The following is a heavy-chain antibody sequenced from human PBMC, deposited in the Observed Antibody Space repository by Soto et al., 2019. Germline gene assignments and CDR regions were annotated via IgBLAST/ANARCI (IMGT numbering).Heavy chain of an antibody. CDR2: IYYSGST. J-gene: IGHJ3*02. V-gene: IGHV4-59*08. CDR1: GGSISSYY. Sequence: QVQLQESGPGVVKPSETLSLTCTVSGGSISSYYWSWIRQPPGKGLEWIGDIYYSGSTNCNPSLKSRVTISVDTSKNQFSLKLSSVTAADTAVYFCARRYGLSAFDIWGQGTMVTVSS. D-gene: IGHD3-10*01. CDR3: ARRYGLSAFDI.